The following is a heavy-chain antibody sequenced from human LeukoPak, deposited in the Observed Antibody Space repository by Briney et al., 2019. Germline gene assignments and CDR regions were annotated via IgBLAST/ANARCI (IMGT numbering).Heavy chain of an antibody. J-gene: IGHJ4*02. CDR3: ARWDSYGFAY. CDR2: TYYSGST. D-gene: IGHD5-18*01. Sequence: SETPSLTCTVSGGSISSNSYYWGWIRQPPGKGLEWIGSTYYSGSTYYNPSLRSRVTISVDTSKNHFSLKLSSVTAADTAVYYCARWDSYGFAYWGQGTLVTVSS. V-gene: IGHV4-39*02. CDR1: GGSISSNSYY.